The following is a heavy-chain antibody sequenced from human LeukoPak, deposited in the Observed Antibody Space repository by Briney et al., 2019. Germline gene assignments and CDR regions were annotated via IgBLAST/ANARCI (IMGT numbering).Heavy chain of an antibody. D-gene: IGHD5-18*01. J-gene: IGHJ4*02. CDR2: IYSGGST. V-gene: IGHV3-53*01. CDR3: AREDTFAPFSY. CDR1: GFTVSSYY. Sequence: PGGSLRLSCAASGFTVSSYYMSWVRQAPGKGLEWVSVIYSGGSTYYAGSVKGRFTISRDNSKNTLYLQMNSLRAEDTAVYYCAREDTFAPFSYWGQGTLVTVSS.